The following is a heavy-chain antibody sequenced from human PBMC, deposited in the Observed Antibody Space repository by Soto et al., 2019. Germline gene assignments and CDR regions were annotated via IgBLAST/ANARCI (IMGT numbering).Heavy chain of an antibody. CDR1: GFTFSSYS. CDR3: ARVSHHDSSLGY. CDR2: ISSSSSYI. Sequence: GGSLRLSCAASGFTFSSYSMNWVRQAPGKGLEWVSSISSSSSYIYYADSVKGRFTISRDNAKNSLYLQMNSLRAEDTAVYYCARVSHHDSSLGYWGQGTLVTVSS. J-gene: IGHJ4*02. D-gene: IGHD3-22*01. V-gene: IGHV3-21*01.